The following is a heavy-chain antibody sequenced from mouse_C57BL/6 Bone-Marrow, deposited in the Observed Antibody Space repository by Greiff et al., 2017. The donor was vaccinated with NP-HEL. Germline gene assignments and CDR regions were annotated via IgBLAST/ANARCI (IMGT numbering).Heavy chain of an antibody. V-gene: IGHV10-3*01. CDR3: VRDSSYDYDDYFDY. CDR2: IRSKSSNYAT. D-gene: IGHD2-4*01. CDR1: GFTFNTYA. J-gene: IGHJ2*01. Sequence: EVKVVESGGGLVQPKGSLKLSCAASGFTFNTYAMHWVRQAPGKGLEWVARIRSKSSNYATYYADSVKDRFTISRDDSQSMLYLQMNNLKTEDTAMYYCVRDSSYDYDDYFDYWGQGTTLTVSS.